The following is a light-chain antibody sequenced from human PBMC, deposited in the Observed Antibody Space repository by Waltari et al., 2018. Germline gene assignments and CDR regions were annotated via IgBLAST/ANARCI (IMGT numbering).Light chain of an antibody. Sequence: QSALTQTATVSGSPGQSITISCTGTSSDIGTYNLVSWYQQHPGKAPTLTIYDVNKRPSGVSNLFSGSKSGNPASLTLSGLQAADEADYYCCSYAGSAISVFGGGTKVTVL. V-gene: IGLV2-23*02. CDR2: DVN. CDR3: CSYAGSAISV. J-gene: IGLJ3*02. CDR1: SSDIGTYNL.